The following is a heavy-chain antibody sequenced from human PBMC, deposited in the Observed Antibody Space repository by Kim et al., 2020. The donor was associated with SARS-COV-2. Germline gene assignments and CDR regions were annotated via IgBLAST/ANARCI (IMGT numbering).Heavy chain of an antibody. Sequence: SETLSLTCTVSGASIGSHGYFWAWIRQPPGRGLEWIGSLSYSGRRYYNPSLERRITTSLDTSKTQFSLRLTSVTAADTAVYHCARLYAVTESYTAYYFDFWGQGALVNVSS. CDR3: ARLYAVTESYTAYYFDF. D-gene: IGHD3-10*01. CDR1: GASIGSHGYF. CDR2: LSYSGRR. J-gene: IGHJ4*02. V-gene: IGHV4-39*01.